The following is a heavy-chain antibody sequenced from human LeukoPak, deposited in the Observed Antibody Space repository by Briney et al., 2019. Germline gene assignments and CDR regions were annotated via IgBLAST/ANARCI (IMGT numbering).Heavy chain of an antibody. CDR3: SRGSPVFDFWSGYRSEYYFDY. J-gene: IGHJ4*02. Sequence: PGRSLRLSCAASGFTFSSYAMHWVRQAPGKGLEWVAVISYDGSNKYYADSVKGRFTISRDNSKNTLYLQMNSLRAEDTAVYYCSRGSPVFDFWSGYRSEYYFDYWGQGTLVTVSS. D-gene: IGHD3-3*01. CDR2: ISYDGSNK. V-gene: IGHV3-30-3*01. CDR1: GFTFSSYA.